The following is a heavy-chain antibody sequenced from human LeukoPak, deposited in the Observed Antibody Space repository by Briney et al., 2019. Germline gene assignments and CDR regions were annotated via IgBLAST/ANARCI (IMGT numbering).Heavy chain of an antibody. Sequence: AGGSLSLSCAAPEFTFSDNWMSWVRQAQGKGLKWVATIRQDASEKYYVDSVKGRFTISRDNAKNSLYLQMNSLRAEDTAVYYCARTNRVLDGDYVFDYWGQGTLVTVSS. D-gene: IGHD4-17*01. CDR3: ARTNRVLDGDYVFDY. J-gene: IGHJ4*02. V-gene: IGHV3-7*05. CDR1: EFTFSDNW. CDR2: IRQDASEK.